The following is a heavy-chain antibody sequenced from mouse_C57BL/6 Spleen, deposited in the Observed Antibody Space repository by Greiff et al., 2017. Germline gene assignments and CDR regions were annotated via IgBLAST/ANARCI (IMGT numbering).Heavy chain of an antibody. CDR2: IRSKSNNYAT. CDR1: GFSFNTYA. V-gene: IGHV10-1*01. D-gene: IGHD1-1*01. CDR3: VRQYYGRSYNWYFDV. J-gene: IGHJ1*03. Sequence: EVKLVESGGGLVQPKGSLKLSCAASGFSFNTYAMNWVRQAPGKGLEWVARIRSKSNNYATYYADSVKDRFTISRDDSESMLYLQMNNLKTEDTAMYYCVRQYYGRSYNWYFDVWGTGTTVTVSS.